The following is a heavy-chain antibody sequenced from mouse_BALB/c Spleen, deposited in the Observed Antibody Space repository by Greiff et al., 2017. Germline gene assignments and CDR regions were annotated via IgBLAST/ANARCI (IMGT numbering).Heavy chain of an antibody. CDR1: GYTFTDYW. V-gene: IGHV1-69*01. CDR3: ARKGEYYDYDQVDY. Sequence: QVQLQQPGAELVMPGASVKMSCKASGYTFTDYWMHWVKQRPGQGLEWIGAIDTSDSYTSYNQKFKGKATLTVDESSSTAYMQLSSLTSEDSAVYYCARKGEYYDYDQVDYWGQGTTLTVSS. CDR2: IDTSDSYT. J-gene: IGHJ2*01. D-gene: IGHD2-4*01.